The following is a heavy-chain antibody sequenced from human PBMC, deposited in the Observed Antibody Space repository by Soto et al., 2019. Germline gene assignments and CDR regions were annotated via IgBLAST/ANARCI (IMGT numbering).Heavy chain of an antibody. CDR2: ISSSSSTI. CDR1: GFTFSSYT. V-gene: IGHV3-48*02. J-gene: IGHJ3*02. D-gene: IGHD3-10*01. CDR3: ARGFGELSLDTFDI. Sequence: PVGSLRLSCAASGFTFSSYTMNWVRQAPGKGLEWVSYISSSSSTIYYADSVQGRFTISRDNAKNSLYLQMNSLRDEDTAVYYCARGFGELSLDTFDIWGQGTMVTVSS.